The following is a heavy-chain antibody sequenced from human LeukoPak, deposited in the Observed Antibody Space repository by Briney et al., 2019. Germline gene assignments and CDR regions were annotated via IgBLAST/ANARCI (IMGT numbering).Heavy chain of an antibody. CDR1: GFTFSSYA. CDR2: ISGSGGST. CDR3: FWSGSEPRGGYFDY. D-gene: IGHD3-3*01. Sequence: PGGSLRLSCAASGFTFSSYAMSWVRQAPGKGLEWVSAISGSGGSTYYADSVKGRFTISRDNSKNTLYLQMNSLRAEDTAVYWAFWSGSEPRGGYFDYWGQGTLVTVSS. V-gene: IGHV3-23*01. J-gene: IGHJ4*02.